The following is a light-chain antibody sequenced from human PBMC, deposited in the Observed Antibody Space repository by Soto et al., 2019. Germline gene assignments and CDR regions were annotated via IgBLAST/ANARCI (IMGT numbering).Light chain of an antibody. J-gene: IGKJ4*01. CDR2: SAF. CDR3: QQYNS. CDR1: QSISNN. Sequence: EIVMTQSPATLSVSPGERATLSCRASQSISNNLAWYQQKPGQAPRLVIYSAFTRATGIPARFSGSGSGTEFTLTISSLQPDDFATYYCQQYNSFGGGTKVDIK. V-gene: IGKV3-15*01.